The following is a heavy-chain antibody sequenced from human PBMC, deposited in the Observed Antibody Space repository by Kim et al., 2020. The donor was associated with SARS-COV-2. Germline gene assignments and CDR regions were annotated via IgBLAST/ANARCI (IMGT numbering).Heavy chain of an antibody. D-gene: IGHD4-17*01. V-gene: IGHV3-11*06. J-gene: IGHJ2*01. CDR3: ARDGGYGDWDFDI. Sequence: YADYGKGRITISRENAKNSLYREMNGRRAEDTAVYYCARDGGYGDWDFDIWGRGTLVTVSS.